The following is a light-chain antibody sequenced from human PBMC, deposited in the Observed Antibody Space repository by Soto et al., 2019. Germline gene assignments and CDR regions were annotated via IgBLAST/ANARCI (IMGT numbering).Light chain of an antibody. CDR3: QQSYSTPPT. CDR2: AAS. V-gene: IGKV1-39*01. J-gene: IGKJ1*01. CDR1: QSISSH. Sequence: DIQMTQSPSSLSASVGDRVTITCRASQSISSHLNWYEQKVGKAPNLLIYAASSLQSGVPSTFSGSGSGTDFTLSISSLQPEDFATYYCQQSYSTPPTFGQGTKVEIK.